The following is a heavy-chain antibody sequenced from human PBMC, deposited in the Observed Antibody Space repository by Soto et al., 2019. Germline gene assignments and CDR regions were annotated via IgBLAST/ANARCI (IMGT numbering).Heavy chain of an antibody. Sequence: PSETLSLTCTVSGGSVSSGSYYWSWIRQPPGKGLEWIGYIYYSGSTNYNPSLKSRVTISVDTSKNQFSLKLSSVTAADTAVYYCAREQLVGAPYYYYYGMDVWGQGTTVNVSS. V-gene: IGHV4-61*01. CDR3: AREQLVGAPYYYYYGMDV. CDR1: GGSVSSGSYY. CDR2: IYYSGST. D-gene: IGHD1-26*01. J-gene: IGHJ6*02.